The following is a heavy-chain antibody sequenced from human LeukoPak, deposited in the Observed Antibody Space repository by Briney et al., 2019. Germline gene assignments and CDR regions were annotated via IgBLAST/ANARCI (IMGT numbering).Heavy chain of an antibody. CDR1: GYTFTDYY. J-gene: IGHJ4*02. D-gene: IGHD3-10*01. CDR2: INPNSGDT. Sequence: ASVKVSCKASGYTFTDYYMHWVRQAPGQGLEWMGWINPNSGDTNYGQSFQGRVTMTRDTSISTAYMELSSLRSDDTATYYCARGEPRGYWGQGTLVTVSS. V-gene: IGHV1-2*02. CDR3: ARGEPRGY.